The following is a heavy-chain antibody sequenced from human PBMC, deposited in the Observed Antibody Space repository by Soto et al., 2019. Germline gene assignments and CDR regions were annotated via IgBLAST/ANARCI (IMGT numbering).Heavy chain of an antibody. D-gene: IGHD6-13*01. V-gene: IGHV1-69*02. CDR3: AGVSSSSWGPMEY. CDR1: GGTFSSYT. Sequence: QVQLVQSGAEVKKPGSSVKVSCKASGGTFSSYTISWVRQAPGQGLEWMGRIIPILGIANYAQKFQGRVTITADKSTSTAYMELSSLISEDTAVYYCAGVSSSSWGPMEYWGQGTLVTVSS. CDR2: IIPILGIA. J-gene: IGHJ4*02.